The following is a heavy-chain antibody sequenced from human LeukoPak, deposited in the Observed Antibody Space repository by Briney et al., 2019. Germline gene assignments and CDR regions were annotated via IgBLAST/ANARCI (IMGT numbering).Heavy chain of an antibody. CDR1: GGSFNNYA. V-gene: IGHV1-69*13. Sequence: SVKVSCKTSGGSFNNYAINWKRQAPGQGLEWMGGIIPMLGTAYYAQTFQGRLTIIADESTSAVYMEMNSLRSDDTAVYYCARGRLIVVPIAAFDYWSQGTLVTVSS. J-gene: IGHJ4*02. CDR2: IIPMLGTA. CDR3: ARGRLIVVPIAAFDY. D-gene: IGHD2-2*01.